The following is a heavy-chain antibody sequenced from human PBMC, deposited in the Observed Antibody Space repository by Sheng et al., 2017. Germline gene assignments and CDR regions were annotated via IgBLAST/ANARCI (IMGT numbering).Heavy chain of an antibody. J-gene: IGHJ5*02. CDR2: IFYTGTT. CDR3: ARVLVGFYDSSGNWFAP. Sequence: QLQVRESGPGLLKPSETLSLTCTVSGYSISSDSDSWAWIRQPPGQGLEWIGNIFYTGTTYYNPSLRSRVTLSIDTSQNRFSLKLKSVAAADTAMYYCARVLVGFYDSSGNWFAPGAREPWSSSPX. CDR1: GYSISSDSDS. V-gene: IGHV4-39*07. D-gene: IGHD3-22*01.